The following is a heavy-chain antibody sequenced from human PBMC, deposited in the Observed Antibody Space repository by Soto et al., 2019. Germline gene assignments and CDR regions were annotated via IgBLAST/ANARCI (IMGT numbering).Heavy chain of an antibody. CDR2: ISSSNRTI. CDR1: GFTFRSYS. V-gene: IGHV3-48*02. Sequence: PGGSLRLSCAASGFTFRSYSMNWVRQAPGKGLEWVSYISSSNRTINYADSVKGRFIISRDNAKNSLYLQMHSLRDEDTAVYYWERGGGPPLKPGRDVGGKGTTVPVS. J-gene: IGHJ6*04. D-gene: IGHD3-16*01. CDR3: ERGGGPPLKPGRDV.